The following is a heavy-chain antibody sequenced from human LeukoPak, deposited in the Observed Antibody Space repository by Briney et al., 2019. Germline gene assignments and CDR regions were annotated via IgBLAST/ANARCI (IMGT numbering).Heavy chain of an antibody. J-gene: IGHJ4*02. CDR2: ISGSGDST. CDR3: AKTRPLDSSSWSHGDY. Sequence: GALRLSCAASGFTFSSYWTHWVRQAPGKGLEWVSAISGSGDSTYYGDSVKGRFTISRDNSKNTLYLQMNSLRAEDTAVYYCAKTRPLDSSSWSHGDYWGQGTLVTVSS. V-gene: IGHV3-23*01. CDR1: GFTFSSYW. D-gene: IGHD6-13*01.